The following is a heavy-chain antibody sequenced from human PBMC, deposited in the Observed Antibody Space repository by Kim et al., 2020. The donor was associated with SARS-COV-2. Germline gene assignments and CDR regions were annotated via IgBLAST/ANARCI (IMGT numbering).Heavy chain of an antibody. CDR3: SRSTPIETGDY. J-gene: IGHJ4*02. CDR2: ITSSGYI. V-gene: IGHV3-21*06. D-gene: IGHD2-21*01. CDR1: GFTFTTYN. Sequence: GGSLRLSCVASGFTFTTYNINWVRQAPGRGLEWVSSITSSGYIYSPDSAKGRFTISRDNAKNSVYLQINSLRAEDTAVYYCSRSTPIETGDYWGQGTLVTVSS.